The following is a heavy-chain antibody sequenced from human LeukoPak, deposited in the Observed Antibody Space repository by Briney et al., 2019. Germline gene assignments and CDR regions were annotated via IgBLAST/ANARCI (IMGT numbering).Heavy chain of an antibody. CDR2: ISGSGGST. Sequence: GGSLRLSCAASGFTFSSYAMSWVRQAPGKGLEWVSAISGSGGSTYYADSVKGRFTISRDNAKNSLYLQMNSLRAEDTAVYYCARGSRIVVVTPLAFDIWGQGTMVTVSS. J-gene: IGHJ3*02. CDR3: ARGSRIVVVTPLAFDI. CDR1: GFTFSSYA. V-gene: IGHV3-23*01. D-gene: IGHD2-21*02.